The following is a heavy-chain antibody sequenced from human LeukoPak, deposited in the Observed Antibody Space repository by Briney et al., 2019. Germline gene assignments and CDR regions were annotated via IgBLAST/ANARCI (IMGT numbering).Heavy chain of an antibody. CDR1: RFTFSSYA. CDR2: ISYDGSNK. D-gene: IGHD3-22*01. V-gene: IGHV3-30*04. Sequence: GRSLRLSCAASRFTFSSYAMHWVRQAPGKGLEWVALISYDGSNKYYADSVRGRFTLSRDNSKNTLYLQMNSLRAEDTAVYYCARSPSSRLFSDYWGQGTLVTVSS. J-gene: IGHJ4*02. CDR3: ARSPSSRLFSDY.